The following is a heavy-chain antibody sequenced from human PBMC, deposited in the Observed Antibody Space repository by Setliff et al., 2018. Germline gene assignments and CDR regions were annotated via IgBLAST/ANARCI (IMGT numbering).Heavy chain of an antibody. V-gene: IGHV4-34*01. J-gene: IGHJ4*02. D-gene: IGHD2-21*02. CDR1: GGSFSGYF. CDR3: ARDLGHGGDSDY. CDR2: VNDSGSA. Sequence: SETLSLTCDVFGGSFSGYFWAWIRQSPGKGLEWIGDVNDSGSANYKPSLKSRLTISRDTSKNQLSLNLSSVTAADTAVYYCARDLGHGGDSDYWGQGILVTVSS.